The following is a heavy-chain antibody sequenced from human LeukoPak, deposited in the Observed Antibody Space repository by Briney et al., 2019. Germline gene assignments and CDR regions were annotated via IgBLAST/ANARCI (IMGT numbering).Heavy chain of an antibody. Sequence: NPGGSLRLSCAASGFTFSDYYMSWIPQAPGEGLECISFISSSGTTIYYSDSVKGRFTISRDNAKNSLYLQMNSLRAEDTAVYYCARDRNGYYFDYWGQGTLVTVSS. V-gene: IGHV3-11*01. CDR2: ISSSGTTI. D-gene: IGHD2-8*01. CDR3: ARDRNGYYFDY. J-gene: IGHJ4*02. CDR1: GFTFSDYY.